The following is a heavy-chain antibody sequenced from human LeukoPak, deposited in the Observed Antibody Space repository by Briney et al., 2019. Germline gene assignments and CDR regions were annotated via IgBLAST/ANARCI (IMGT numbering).Heavy chain of an antibody. CDR1: GFTVSSNY. CDR2: IYSGGST. J-gene: IGHJ4*02. CDR3: ARDRDTAMVMAFDY. V-gene: IGHV3-66*01. D-gene: IGHD5-18*01. Sequence: GSLRLSCAASGFTVSSNYMSWVRQAPGKGLEWVSVIYSGGSTYYADSVKGRFTISRDNSKNTPYLQMNSLRAEDTAVYYCARDRDTAMVMAFDYWGQGTLVTVSS.